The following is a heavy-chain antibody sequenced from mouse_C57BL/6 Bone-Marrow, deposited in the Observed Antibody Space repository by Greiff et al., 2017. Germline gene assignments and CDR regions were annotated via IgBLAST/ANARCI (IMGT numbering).Heavy chain of an antibody. CDR2: IYPRSGNT. CDR3: AKMYDYGDYYAMDY. CDR1: GYTFTSYG. D-gene: IGHD2-4*01. J-gene: IGHJ4*01. V-gene: IGHV1-81*01. Sequence: QVQLQQSGAELARPGASVKLSCKASGYTFTSYGISWVKQRTGQGLEWIGEIYPRSGNTYYNEKFKGKATLTADKSSSTAYMELRSLTSEDSAVYFCAKMYDYGDYYAMDYWGQGTSVTVS.